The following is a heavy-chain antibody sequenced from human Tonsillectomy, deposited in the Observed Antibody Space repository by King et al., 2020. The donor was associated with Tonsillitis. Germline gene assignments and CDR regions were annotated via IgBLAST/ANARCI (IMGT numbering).Heavy chain of an antibody. CDR2: MNPNSGNT. V-gene: IGHV1-8*01. Sequence: VQLVESGAEVKKPGASVKVSCKASGYTFTSYDINWVRQATGQGLEWMGWMNPNSGNTGYAQKFQGRVTMTRNTSTSTAYMELGSLRSEDTAVYYCARGWGSSSWYSYYYYYYGMDVWGQGTTVTVSS. CDR3: ARGWGSSSWYSYYYYYYGMDV. CDR1: GYTFTSYD. D-gene: IGHD6-13*01. J-gene: IGHJ6*02.